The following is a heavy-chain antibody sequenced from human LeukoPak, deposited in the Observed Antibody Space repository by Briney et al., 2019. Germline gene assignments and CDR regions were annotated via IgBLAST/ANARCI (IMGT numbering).Heavy chain of an antibody. Sequence: SETLSLTCTVSGYSISSGYYWGWIRQPPGKGLEWIGTIYHSGSTYYNPSLKSRVTISVDTSKNQISLKLSSVTAADTAVYYCARNFRGYYGSGSYLGYWGQGTLVTVSS. CDR2: IYHSGST. CDR1: GYSISSGYY. D-gene: IGHD3-10*01. V-gene: IGHV4-38-2*02. CDR3: ARNFRGYYGSGSYLGY. J-gene: IGHJ4*02.